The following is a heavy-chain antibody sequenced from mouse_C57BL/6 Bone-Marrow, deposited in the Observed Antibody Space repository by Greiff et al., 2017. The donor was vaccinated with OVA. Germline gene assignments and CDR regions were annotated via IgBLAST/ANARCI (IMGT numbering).Heavy chain of an antibody. V-gene: IGHV5-9-1*02. Sequence: EVMLVESGEGLVKPGGSLKLSCAASGFTFSSYAMSWVRQTPEKRLEWVAYISSGGDYIYYADTVKGRFTISRDNARNTLYLQMSSLKSEDTAMYYCTRDRYYDYECAYWGQGTLVTVSA. CDR3: TRDRYYDYECAY. J-gene: IGHJ3*01. CDR1: GFTFSSYA. CDR2: ISSGGDYI. D-gene: IGHD2-4*01.